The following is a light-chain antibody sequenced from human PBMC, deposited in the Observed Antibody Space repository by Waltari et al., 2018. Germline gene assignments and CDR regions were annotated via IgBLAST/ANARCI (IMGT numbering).Light chain of an antibody. CDR2: DAS. CDR3: QQSYTKWYT. V-gene: IGKV3-15*01. J-gene: IGKJ2*01. CDR1: QSVGNK. Sequence: EIVMTQSPATLSVSPGERATLPSRSSQSVGNKLAWYQQKPGQAPRLLFYDASTRATGIPVRFSGNGSGTEFTLTISSLQPEDFATYYCQQSYTKWYTFGQGTKLQMK.